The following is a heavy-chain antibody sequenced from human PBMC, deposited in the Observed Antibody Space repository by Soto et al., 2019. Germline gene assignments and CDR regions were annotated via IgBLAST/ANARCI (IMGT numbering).Heavy chain of an antibody. CDR1: GGTFSSYA. D-gene: IGHD2-2*01. J-gene: IGHJ6*02. V-gene: IGHV1-69*01. CDR3: ARSQGSSTSLEIYYYYYYGMDV. Sequence: QVQLVQSGAEVKKPGSSVKVSCKASGGTFSSYAISWVRQAPGQGLEWRGGIIPISGTANYAQKVQGRVTITADESTSTAYMELSSLRSEDTAVYYCARSQGSSTSLEIYYYYYYGMDVWGQGTTVTVSS. CDR2: IIPISGTA.